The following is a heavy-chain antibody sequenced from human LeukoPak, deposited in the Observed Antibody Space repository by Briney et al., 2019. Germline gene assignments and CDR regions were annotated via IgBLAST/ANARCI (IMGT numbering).Heavy chain of an antibody. J-gene: IGHJ4*02. CDR1: GFSFSTYW. CDR2: IKSKTDGGTT. V-gene: IGHV3-15*01. D-gene: IGHD3-9*01. Sequence: GGSLRLSCAASGFSFSTYWMTWVRQAPGKGLEWVGRIKSKTDGGTTDYAAPVKGRFTISRDDSKNSLYLQMNSLKTEDTAVYYCTTAGLYYDILTDYYPFDYWGQGTLVTVSS. CDR3: TTAGLYYDILTDYYPFDY.